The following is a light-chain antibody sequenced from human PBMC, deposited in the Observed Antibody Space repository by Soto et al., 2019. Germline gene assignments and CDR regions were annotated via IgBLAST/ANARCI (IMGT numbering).Light chain of an antibody. J-gene: IGKJ5*01. Sequence: EIVMTQSPATLSVSPGERATLSCRASQSVSSNLAWYQQKPGQAPRLLIYGASTRATGIPARFSGSGSGTEFTLTISSLQSEDFAVYYCQHYGDSLSITFGQGTRLEI. CDR1: QSVSSN. CDR2: GAS. V-gene: IGKV3-15*01. CDR3: QHYGDSLSIT.